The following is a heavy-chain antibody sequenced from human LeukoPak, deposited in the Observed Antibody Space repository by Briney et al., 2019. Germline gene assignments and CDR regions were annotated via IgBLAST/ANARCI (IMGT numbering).Heavy chain of an antibody. D-gene: IGHD3-22*01. V-gene: IGHV3-53*01. J-gene: IGHJ5*02. CDR3: ASGPQHYYDSSGYYSGGWFDP. CDR2: IYSGGTT. Sequence: PGGSLRLSCAASGFTVSSNYMSWVRQAPGKGLEWVSVIYSGGTTYYADSVKGRFTTSRDNSKNTLYLQMNSLRVEDTAVYYCASGPQHYYDSSGYYSGGWFDPWGQGTLVTVSS. CDR1: GFTVSSNY.